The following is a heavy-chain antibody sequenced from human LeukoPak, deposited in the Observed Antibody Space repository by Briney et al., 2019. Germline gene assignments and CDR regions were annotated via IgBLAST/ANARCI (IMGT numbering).Heavy chain of an antibody. J-gene: IGHJ3*02. CDR1: GASISSGLYY. D-gene: IGHD1-26*01. CDR2: KYTTGAI. CDR3: ARLSGSYYSHAFDM. V-gene: IGHV4-61*02. Sequence: SETLSLTCTVSGASISSGLYYWSWIRQPAGRGLEWIGRKYTTGAINYNPSLESRVTISLDTSKNQFSLSLSSVTAADTAVYYCARLSGSYYSHAFDMWGQGTMVTVSS.